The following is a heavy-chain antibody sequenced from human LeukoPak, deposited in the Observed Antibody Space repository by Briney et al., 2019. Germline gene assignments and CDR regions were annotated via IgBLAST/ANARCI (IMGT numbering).Heavy chain of an antibody. V-gene: IGHV4-38-2*01. Sequence: SQTLSLTCAVSGYSISSGYYWGWIRQPPGKGLKWIGSIYHSGSTYYNPSLKSRVTISVDTSKNQFSLKLSSVTAADTAGYNCTRWTGTTDAFDIWAQGTMVPVSS. D-gene: IGHD1-7*01. CDR3: TRWTGTTDAFDI. CDR1: GYSISSGYY. J-gene: IGHJ3*02. CDR2: IYHSGST.